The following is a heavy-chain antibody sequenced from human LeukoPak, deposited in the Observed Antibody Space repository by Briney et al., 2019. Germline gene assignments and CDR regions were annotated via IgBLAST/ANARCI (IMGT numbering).Heavy chain of an antibody. J-gene: IGHJ4*02. CDR2: IYYSGST. V-gene: IGHV4-59*01. CDR3: ARVTGYMIEDYFDY. Sequence: PSETLSLTCTVSGGSISSYYWSWIRQPPGKGLEWIGYIYYSGSTSYNPSLKSRVTISVETSKNQFSLKLSSVTAADTAVYYCARVTGYMIEDYFDYWGQGTLVTVSS. D-gene: IGHD3-22*01. CDR1: GGSISSYY.